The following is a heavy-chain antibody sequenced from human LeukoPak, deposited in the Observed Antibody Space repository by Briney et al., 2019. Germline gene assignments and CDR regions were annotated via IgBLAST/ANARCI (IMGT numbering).Heavy chain of an antibody. CDR1: GGTFSSYA. V-gene: IGHV1-69*06. J-gene: IGHJ4*02. CDR3: AVAPWGYESN. Sequence: SVKVSCKASGGTFSSYAISWVRQAPGQGLEWMGGIIPIFGTANYAQKFQGRVTMTEDTSTDTAYMELSSLRSEDTAVYYCAVAPWGYESNWGQGTLVIVSS. D-gene: IGHD3-16*01. CDR2: IIPIFGTA.